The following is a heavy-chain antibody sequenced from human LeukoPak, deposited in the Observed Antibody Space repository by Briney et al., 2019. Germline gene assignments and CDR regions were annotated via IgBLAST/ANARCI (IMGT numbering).Heavy chain of an antibody. CDR2: ISGSGGST. J-gene: IGHJ4*02. CDR1: GFTFSNYA. Sequence: GGSLRLSCAASGFTFSNYAMTWVRQAPGKGLECVSGISGSGGSTYHADSMKGRFTISRDNSKNTLYLQMNSLRAEDTAVYYCAKVDSGIVATGSPYFDYWGQGTLVTVSS. V-gene: IGHV3-23*01. CDR3: AKVDSGIVATGSPYFDY. D-gene: IGHD6-13*01.